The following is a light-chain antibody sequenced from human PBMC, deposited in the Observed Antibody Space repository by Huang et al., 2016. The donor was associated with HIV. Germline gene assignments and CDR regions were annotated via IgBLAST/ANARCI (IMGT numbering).Light chain of an antibody. CDR2: GGS. J-gene: IGKJ4*01. CDR3: QQYNHWPPLT. Sequence: EVIMSQSPTTLSASPGERVTLSCRASQNVDSDLAWYQQKPCQAARLLLYGGSTRATGIPARSNGSGSETDFTLTINSLQSEDSAIYYCQQYNHWPPLTFGGGTKVEIK. V-gene: IGKV3-15*01. CDR1: QNVDSD.